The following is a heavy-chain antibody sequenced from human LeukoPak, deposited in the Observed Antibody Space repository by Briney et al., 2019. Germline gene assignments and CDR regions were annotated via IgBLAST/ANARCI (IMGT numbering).Heavy chain of an antibody. Sequence: GGSLRLSCAASGFAFRTYAMTWVRQAPARGLEWVAAISGRGDSTYYADSVKGRFSISRDNSRNTLYLQMNSLRAEDTAIYSCVKDRGAVFGDYWGQGTLVTVSS. CDR1: GFAFRTYA. V-gene: IGHV3-23*01. CDR3: VKDRGAVFGDY. CDR2: ISGRGDST. D-gene: IGHD3-16*01. J-gene: IGHJ4*02.